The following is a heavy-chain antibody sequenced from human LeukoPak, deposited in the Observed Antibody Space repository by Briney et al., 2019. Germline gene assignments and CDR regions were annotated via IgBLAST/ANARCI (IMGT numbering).Heavy chain of an antibody. J-gene: IGHJ4*02. Sequence: ASVKVSCKASGYSFTDYYIQWVRQAPGQGLEWMGWINPNSGDTDYPQKFQGRVTLTRDTSINTVYMELRGLRSDDTAVYYCARGSKSREYSDFDYWGQGALATVSS. CDR3: ARGSKSREYSDFDY. V-gene: IGHV1-2*02. CDR1: GYSFTDYY. CDR2: INPNSGDT. D-gene: IGHD2-15*01.